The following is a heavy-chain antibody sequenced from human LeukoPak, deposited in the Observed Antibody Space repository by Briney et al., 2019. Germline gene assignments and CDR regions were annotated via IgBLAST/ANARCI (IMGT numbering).Heavy chain of an antibody. CDR2: ISGSGGST. D-gene: IGHD6-6*01. CDR3: ARGRHSSSSPYFDY. J-gene: IGHJ4*02. Sequence: GGSLRLSCAASGFTFSTYAMSWVRQAPGKGLEWVSVISGSGGSTYYADSVKGRFTTSRDNSKNTLYLQMNSLRAEDTAVYYCARGRHSSSSPYFDYWGQGTLVTVSS. CDR1: GFTFSTYA. V-gene: IGHV3-23*01.